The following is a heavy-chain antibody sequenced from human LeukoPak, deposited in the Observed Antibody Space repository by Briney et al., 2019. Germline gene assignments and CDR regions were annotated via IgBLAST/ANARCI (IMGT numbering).Heavy chain of an antibody. CDR1: GGSISSYY. J-gene: IGHJ3*01. CDR3: ASRSFYDSSGYYSP. Sequence: PSETLSLTCTVSGGSISSYYWSWIRQPPGKGLEWIGYIYYSGGTNYNPSLKSRVTISVDTSKNQFSLKLSSVTAADTAVYYCASRSFYDSSGYYSPWGQGTMVTVSS. CDR2: IYYSGGT. V-gene: IGHV4-59*01. D-gene: IGHD3-22*01.